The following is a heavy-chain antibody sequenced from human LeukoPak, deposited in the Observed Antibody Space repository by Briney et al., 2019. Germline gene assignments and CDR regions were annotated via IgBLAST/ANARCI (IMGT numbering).Heavy chain of an antibody. CDR2: FNHRGST. V-gene: IGHV4-39*01. J-gene: IGHJ4*02. CDR3: VRKPIGSSYDH. CDR1: GDPMSSSTYY. D-gene: IGHD1-26*01. Sequence: SETLSLTCTVSGDPMSSSTYYWVWIRQPPGKGPEWIGTFNHRGSTYYNPSLKRRVTMSLDTSKNQFSLNLNSVTAADTAVFYCVRKPIGSSYDHWGQGTLVTVAS.